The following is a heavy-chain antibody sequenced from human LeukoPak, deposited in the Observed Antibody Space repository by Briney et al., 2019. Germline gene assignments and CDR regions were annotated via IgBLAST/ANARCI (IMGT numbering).Heavy chain of an antibody. CDR3: ARHQVTMVRGVRYFDY. Sequence: PSETLSLTCTVSGYSITSAYYWGWIRQPPGRGLEWIGSFFLKGSTYYNPSLKSRVTISVDTSKNQFSLKLSSVTAADTAVYYCARHQVTMVRGVRYFDYWGQGTLVTVSS. CDR1: GYSITSAYY. J-gene: IGHJ4*02. V-gene: IGHV4-38-2*02. D-gene: IGHD3-10*01. CDR2: FFLKGST.